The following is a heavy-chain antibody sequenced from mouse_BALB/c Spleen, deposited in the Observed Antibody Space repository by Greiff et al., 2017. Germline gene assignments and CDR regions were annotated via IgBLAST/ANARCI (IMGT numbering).Heavy chain of an antibody. D-gene: IGHD2-10*02. CDR3: ARDEYGNYGFAY. CDR1: GYSFTGYY. V-gene: IGHV1-31*01. J-gene: IGHJ3*01. Sequence: EVKLQESGPELVKPGASVKISCKASGYSFTGYYMHWVKQSHVKSLEWIGRINPYNGATSYNQNFKDKASLTVDKSSSTAYMELHSLTSEDSAVYYCARDEYGNYGFAYWGQGTLVTVSA. CDR2: INPYNGAT.